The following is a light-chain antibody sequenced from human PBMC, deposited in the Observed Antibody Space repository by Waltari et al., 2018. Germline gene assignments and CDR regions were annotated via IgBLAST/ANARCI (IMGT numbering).Light chain of an antibody. CDR1: SSNIGSNT. CDR2: SNK. CDR3: AAWDDSLNGYVV. J-gene: IGLJ2*01. Sequence: QSVLTQPPSASGTPGQRVTISCSGSSSNIGSNTVNWYQQLPGTAPKLLIYSNKQRPSGVPDRFACAKSGTSAALTISGLQSEDEADYYCAAWDDSLNGYVVFGGGTKLTVL. V-gene: IGLV1-44*01.